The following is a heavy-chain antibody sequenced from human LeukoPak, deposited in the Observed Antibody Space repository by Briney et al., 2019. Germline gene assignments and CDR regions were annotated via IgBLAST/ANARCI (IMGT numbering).Heavy chain of an antibody. CDR1: GYTFTSYD. Sequence: GASVKVSCKASGYTFTSYDINWVRQATGQGLEWMGWMNPNSGNTGYAQKFQGRVTITRNTSISTAYMELSSLGSEDTAVYYCARGPTRYYNYYMDVWGKGTTVTVSS. V-gene: IGHV1-8*03. J-gene: IGHJ6*03. CDR3: ARGPTRYYNYYMDV. CDR2: MNPNSGNT.